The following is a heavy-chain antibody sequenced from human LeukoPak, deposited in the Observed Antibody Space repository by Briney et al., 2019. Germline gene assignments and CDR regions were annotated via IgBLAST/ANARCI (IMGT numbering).Heavy chain of an antibody. CDR2: MRPTSGNT. J-gene: IGHJ4*02. D-gene: IGHD6-13*01. Sequence: AASVKVSCKASGHTFTDNDINWVRQAPGQGLEWMGWMRPTSGNTEYAQKFQGRVTMTTDTSTSTAYMELRSLRSDDTAVYYCARDGATRIASDYWGQGTLVTVSS. CDR1: GHTFTDND. CDR3: ARDGATRIASDY. V-gene: IGHV1-18*01.